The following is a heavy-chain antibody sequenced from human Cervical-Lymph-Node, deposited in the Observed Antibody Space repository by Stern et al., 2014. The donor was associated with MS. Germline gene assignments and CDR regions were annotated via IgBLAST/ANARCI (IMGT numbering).Heavy chain of an antibody. V-gene: IGHV1-18*01. Sequence: QVQLVQSGAEVKKPGASVKVSCKASGYTFTSYGISWVRQAPGQGLEWMGWISTYNGNTNYAQNLQGRVTMTTDTSTSTAHMELRSLRSDDTAVYYCARDVDDLRSAYDWRSRFDDWGQGTLVTVSS. CDR1: GYTFTSYG. CDR2: ISTYNGNT. D-gene: IGHD5-12*01. J-gene: IGHJ4*02. CDR3: ARDVDDLRSAYDWRSRFDD.